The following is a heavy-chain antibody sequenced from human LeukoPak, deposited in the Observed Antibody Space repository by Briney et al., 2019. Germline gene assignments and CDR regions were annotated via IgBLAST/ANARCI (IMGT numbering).Heavy chain of an antibody. J-gene: IGHJ5*02. V-gene: IGHV1-3*01. CDR3: ASARPPMT. CDR2: INAGNGNT. CDR1: GYTFTSYA. D-gene: IGHD6-6*01. Sequence: ASVKVSCKASGYTFTSYAMHWVRQAPGQRLEWMGWINAGNGNTKHSQKFQGRVTITRDTSASTAYMELSSLRSEDTAVYYCASARPPMTWGQGTLVTVSS.